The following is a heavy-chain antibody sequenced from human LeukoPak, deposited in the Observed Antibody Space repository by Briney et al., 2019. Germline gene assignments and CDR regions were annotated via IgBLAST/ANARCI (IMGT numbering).Heavy chain of an antibody. V-gene: IGHV1-18*01. D-gene: IGHD3-22*01. CDR2: ISAYNGNT. J-gene: IGHJ4*02. CDR1: GYTFTSYG. Sequence: ASVKVSCKASGYTFTSYGIGWVRQAPGQGLEWMGWISAYNGNTNYAQKLQGRVTMTTDTSTSTAYMELRSLRSEDTAVYYCARAMIVGRPTFYFDYWGQGTLVTVSS. CDR3: ARAMIVGRPTFYFDY.